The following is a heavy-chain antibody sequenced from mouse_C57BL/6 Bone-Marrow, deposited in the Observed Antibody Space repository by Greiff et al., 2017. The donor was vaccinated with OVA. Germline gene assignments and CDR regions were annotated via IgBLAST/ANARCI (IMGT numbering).Heavy chain of an antibody. J-gene: IGHJ2*01. V-gene: IGHV1-82*01. CDR2: IYPGDGDT. D-gene: IGHD1-1*01. Sequence: QVQLQQSGPELVKPGASVKISCKASGYAFSSSWMNWVKQRPGKGLEWIGRIYPGDGDTNYNGKFKGKATLTADKSSSTAYMQLSSLTSEDSAVYFCARGGTTVVAPDYWGQGTTLTVSS. CDR3: ARGGTTVVAPDY. CDR1: GYAFSSSW.